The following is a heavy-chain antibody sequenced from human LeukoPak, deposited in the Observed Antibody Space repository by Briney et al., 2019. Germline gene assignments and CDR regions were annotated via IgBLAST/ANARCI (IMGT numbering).Heavy chain of an antibody. CDR2: IYYSGST. CDR1: GGSISSYY. J-gene: IGHJ5*02. CDR3: ARAGYYYGSGSRGWFDP. D-gene: IGHD3-10*01. Sequence: SETLSLTCTVSGGSISSYYWSWLRQPPGKGLEWIGYIYYSGSTNYNPSLKSRVTISVDTSKNQFSLKLSSVTAADTAVYYCARAGYYYGSGSRGWFDPWGQGTLVTVSS. V-gene: IGHV4-59*01.